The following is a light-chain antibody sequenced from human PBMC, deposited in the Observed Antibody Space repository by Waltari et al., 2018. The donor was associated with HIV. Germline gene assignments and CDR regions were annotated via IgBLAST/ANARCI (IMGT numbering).Light chain of an antibody. CDR2: WAS. CDR1: QSVLHSSNNKNY. J-gene: IGKJ1*01. CDR3: QQYFSGRT. V-gene: IGKV4-1*01. Sequence: DIVMTQSPDSLAVSLGERATINCKSSQSVLHSSNNKNYLAWYQKKPGQPPKLLFYWASTRGSGVPDRFSGSGSGTDFILTISSLQAEDVAVYYCQQYFSGRTFGQGTKVEIK.